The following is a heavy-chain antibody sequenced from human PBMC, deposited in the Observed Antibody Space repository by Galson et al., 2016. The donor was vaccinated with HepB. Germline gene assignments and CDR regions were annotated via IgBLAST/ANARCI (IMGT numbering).Heavy chain of an antibody. CDR3: ASDRSIFGVVFMNY. CDR2: FDPEEGKT. J-gene: IGHJ4*02. V-gene: IGHV1-24*01. CDR1: TLSESS. D-gene: IGHD3-3*01. Sequence: TLSESSMQWVRQAPGKGLEWMGGFDPEEGKTIYAEKFQGRVTMTEDTSTDTAYMELSSLRSEDTAVYYCASDRSIFGVVFMNYWGQGTLVTVSS.